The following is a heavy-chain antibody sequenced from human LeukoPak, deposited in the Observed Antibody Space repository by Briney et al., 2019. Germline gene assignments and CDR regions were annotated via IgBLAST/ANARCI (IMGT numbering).Heavy chain of an antibody. CDR3: AKGGDILTGYYLYWYFDH. CDR2: ISRSGSST. Sequence: PGGSLRLSCAASGFTFSAYAMSWVRQAPGKGLEWVSAISRSGSSTDYADSVKGRFTISRDNSKNTLYLQMNSLRPEDTAVYYCAKGGDILTGYYLYWYFDHWGRGTLVTVSS. D-gene: IGHD3-9*01. V-gene: IGHV3-23*01. CDR1: GFTFSAYA. J-gene: IGHJ2*01.